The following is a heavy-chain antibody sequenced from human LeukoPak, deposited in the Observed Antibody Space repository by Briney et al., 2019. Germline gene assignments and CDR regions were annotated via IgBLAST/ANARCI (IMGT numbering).Heavy chain of an antibody. V-gene: IGHV3-73*01. Sequence: PGGSLRLSCAASGFTFSSSPMHWVRQASGKGLEWVGRIRSKANSYATAYAASVKGRFTISRDDSKNTAYLQMNSLKTEDTAVYYCARQKGDSSSGLFDPWGQGTLVTVSS. CDR3: ARQKGDSSSGLFDP. CDR2: IRSKANSYAT. D-gene: IGHD6-6*01. J-gene: IGHJ5*02. CDR1: GFTFSSSP.